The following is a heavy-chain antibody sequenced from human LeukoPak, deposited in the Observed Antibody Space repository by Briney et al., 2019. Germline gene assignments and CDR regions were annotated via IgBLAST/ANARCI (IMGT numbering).Heavy chain of an antibody. D-gene: IGHD1-26*01. CDR2: ISSSSSYI. J-gene: IGHJ6*03. CDR3: ARDAIGSFTYYYYYYYMDV. V-gene: IGHV3-21*01. Sequence: TGGSLRLSCAASGFTFSSYSMNWVRQAPGKGLEWVSSISSSSSYIYYADSVKGRFTISRDNAKNSLYLQMNSLRAEDTAVYYCARDAIGSFTYYYYYYYMDVWGKGTTVTVSS. CDR1: GFTFSSYS.